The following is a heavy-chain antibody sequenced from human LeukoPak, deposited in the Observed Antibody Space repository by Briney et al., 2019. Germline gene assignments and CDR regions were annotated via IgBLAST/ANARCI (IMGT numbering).Heavy chain of an antibody. CDR1: GFTFSSYW. Sequence: PGGSLRLSCAASGFTFSSYWMNWVRQPPGKGLEWIGEINHSGSTNYNPSLKSRVTISVDTSKNQFSLKLSSVTAADTAVYYCARQRYYDILTGYFSSIFDYWGQGTLVTVSS. V-gene: IGHV4-34*01. CDR3: ARQRYYDILTGYFSSIFDY. CDR2: INHSGST. J-gene: IGHJ4*02. D-gene: IGHD3-9*01.